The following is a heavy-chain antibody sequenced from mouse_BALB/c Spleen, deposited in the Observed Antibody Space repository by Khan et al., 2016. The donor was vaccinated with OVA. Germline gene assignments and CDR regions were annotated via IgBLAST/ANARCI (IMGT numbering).Heavy chain of an antibody. CDR2: ISTGGHYT. CDR1: GFTFGNYA. CDR3: ARSLVDYHAMDY. D-gene: IGHD2-2*01. Sequence: EVQLVESGGGLVKPGGSLKLSCSASGFTFGNYAMSWVRQTPEKRLECVATISTGGHYTFYPDSVKGRFTISRDNAKNTLYLQMSSLRSEDTAMYYCARSLVDYHAMDYWGQGTSVTVSS. J-gene: IGHJ4*01. V-gene: IGHV5-9-3*01.